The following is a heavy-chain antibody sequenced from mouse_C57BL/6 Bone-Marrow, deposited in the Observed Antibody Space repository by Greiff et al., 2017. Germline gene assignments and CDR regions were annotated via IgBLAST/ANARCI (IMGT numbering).Heavy chain of an antibody. Sequence: VQLQQSVAELARPGASVKLSCKASGYTFTSYGISWVKQRTGQGLEWIGEIYPRSGNTYYNEKFKGKATLTTDKSSSTAYMELRSLTSEDSAVYFCARGDLDGYFDYWAQVTTRTVCS. CDR3: ARGDLDGYFDY. D-gene: IGHD3-3*01. CDR1: GYTFTSYG. V-gene: IGHV1-81*01. J-gene: IGHJ2*01. CDR2: IYPRSGNT.